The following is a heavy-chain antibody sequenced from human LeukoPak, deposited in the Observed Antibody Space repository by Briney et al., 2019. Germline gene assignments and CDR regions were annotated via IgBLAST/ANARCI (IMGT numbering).Heavy chain of an antibody. CDR1: GGSFSGYY. CDR2: INHSGST. Sequence: SETLSLTCAVYGGSFSGYYWSWIRQPPGKGLEWIGEINHSGSTNYNPSLKSRVTISVDTSKNQFSLKLSSVTAADTAVYYCARDLRKVVITVFGYWGQGTLVTVSS. D-gene: IGHD3-22*01. J-gene: IGHJ4*02. V-gene: IGHV4-34*01. CDR3: ARDLRKVVITVFGY.